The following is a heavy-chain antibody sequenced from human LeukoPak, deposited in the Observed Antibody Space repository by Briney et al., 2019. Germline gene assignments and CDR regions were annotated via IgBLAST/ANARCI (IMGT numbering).Heavy chain of an antibody. CDR1: GDSISSSSSY. D-gene: IGHD6-13*01. Sequence: PSETLSLTCTVSGDSISSSSSYWSWIRQPPGKGLEWIGEINHSGSTNYNPSLKSRVTISVDTSKNQFSLKLSSVTAADTAVYYCARAVIAAAGIAADWGQGTLVTVSS. CDR2: INHSGST. CDR3: ARAVIAAAGIAAD. V-gene: IGHV4-39*07. J-gene: IGHJ4*02.